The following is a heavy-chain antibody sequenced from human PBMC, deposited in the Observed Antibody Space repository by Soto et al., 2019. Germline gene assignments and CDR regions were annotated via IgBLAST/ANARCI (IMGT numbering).Heavy chain of an antibody. CDR1: GFTFSTYG. V-gene: IGHV3-30*19. D-gene: IGHD3-3*01. CDR3: ARPYDFWSGYPDY. CDR2: ISYDGSNK. Sequence: PGGSLRLSCAASGFTFSTYGMHWVRQAPGKGLEWVAVISYDGSNKYYADSVKGRFTISRDNSKNTLYLQMNSLRAEDTAVYYCARPYDFWSGYPDYWGQGNLVTVSS. J-gene: IGHJ4*02.